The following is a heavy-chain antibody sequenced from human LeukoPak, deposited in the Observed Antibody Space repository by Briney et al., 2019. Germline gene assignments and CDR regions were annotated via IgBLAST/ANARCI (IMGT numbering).Heavy chain of an antibody. J-gene: IGHJ4*02. V-gene: IGHV3-9*03. Sequence: PGGSLRLSCAASGFTFDDYAMHWVRQAPGKGLEWVSGISRNSGSIGYADSVKGRFTISRDNAKNSLYLQMNSLRAEDMALYYCAKGADYGGNSRFDYWGQGTLATVSS. CDR3: AKGADYGGNSRFDY. CDR2: ISRNSGSI. D-gene: IGHD4-23*01. CDR1: GFTFDDYA.